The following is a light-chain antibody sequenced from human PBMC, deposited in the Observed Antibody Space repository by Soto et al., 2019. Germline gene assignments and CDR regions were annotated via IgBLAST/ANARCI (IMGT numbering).Light chain of an antibody. CDR1: SSDVGAFNY. CDR2: DVS. V-gene: IGLV2-14*03. CDR3: ASYTTSSTYV. Sequence: QAGLTQPASVYGSPGHSIAIACTGTSSDVGAFNYVSWYQQHPGKAPKFMIFDVSSRPSGVSDRFSGSKSGNTASLTISGLQTEDEADYYCASYTTSSTYVFGTGTKVTVL. J-gene: IGLJ1*01.